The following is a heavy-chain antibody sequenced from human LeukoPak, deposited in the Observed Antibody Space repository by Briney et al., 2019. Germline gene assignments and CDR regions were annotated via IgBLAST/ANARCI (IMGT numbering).Heavy chain of an antibody. Sequence: GGSLRLSREASGFTFSNSAMSWVRQAPGKGLEWVSGISASGHYTYNADSAKGRFTISRDNSKNTLYLQMNSLRAEDTALYYCAKDGSWGDYYFYFYIDVWGKGTTVTVSS. D-gene: IGHD3-16*01. CDR3: AKDGSWGDYYFYFYIDV. CDR1: GFTFSNSA. CDR2: ISASGHYT. J-gene: IGHJ6*03. V-gene: IGHV3-23*01.